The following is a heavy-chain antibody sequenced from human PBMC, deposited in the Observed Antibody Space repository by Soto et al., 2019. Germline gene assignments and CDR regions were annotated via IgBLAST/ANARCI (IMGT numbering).Heavy chain of an antibody. CDR1: GGSFSGYY. CDR3: ARVGYSSSWYRRGAFDI. D-gene: IGHD6-13*01. CDR2: INHSGRT. J-gene: IGHJ3*02. V-gene: IGHV4-34*01. Sequence: QVQLQQWGAGLLKPSETLSLTCAVYGGSFSGYYWSWVRQPTRRGLERIGEINHSGRTNYNQSLKSRVTISVDTSKNQFSLKLTSVTAADTAVYYCARVGYSSSWYRRGAFDIWGQGTMVTVSS.